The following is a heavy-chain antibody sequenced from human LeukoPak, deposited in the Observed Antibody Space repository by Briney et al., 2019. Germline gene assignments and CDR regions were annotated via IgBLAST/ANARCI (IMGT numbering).Heavy chain of an antibody. CDR2: ISGSGGST. V-gene: IGHV3-23*01. CDR3: AKDRQWEPRNWFDP. J-gene: IGHJ5*02. D-gene: IGHD1-26*01. Sequence: GGSLRLSCAASGFTFSSYGMSWVRQAPGKGLEWVSAISGSGGSTYYADSVKGRFTISRDKSKSTLYLQMNSLRAEDTAVYYCAKDRQWEPRNWFDPWGQGTLVTVSS. CDR1: GFTFSSYG.